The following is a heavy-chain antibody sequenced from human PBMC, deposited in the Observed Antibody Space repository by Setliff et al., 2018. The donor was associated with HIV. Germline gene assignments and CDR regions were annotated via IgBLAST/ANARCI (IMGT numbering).Heavy chain of an antibody. J-gene: IGHJ6*03. CDR2: IKQDGSEK. CDR3: ARDAPGGGGNSGYYMDV. V-gene: IGHV3-7*05. Sequence: GGSLRLSCAASGFTFSSYWMSWVRQAPGKGLEWVANIKQDGSEKYYVDSVKGRFTISRDNAKKSLYLQMNSLRAEETAVYYCARDAPGGGGNSGYYMDVWGKGTTVTVSS. CDR1: GFTFSSYW. D-gene: IGHD2-21*02.